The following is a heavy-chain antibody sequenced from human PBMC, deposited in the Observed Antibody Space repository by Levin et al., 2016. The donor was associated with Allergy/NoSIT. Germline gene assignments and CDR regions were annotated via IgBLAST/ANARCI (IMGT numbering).Heavy chain of an antibody. D-gene: IGHD3-22*01. J-gene: IGHJ3*02. CDR3: AREPPHHPGAYYYDSSGYLAPSGAFDI. V-gene: IGHV3-30*04. CDR2: ISYDGSNK. CDR1: GFTFSSYA. Sequence: GESLKISCAASGFTFSSYAMHWVRQAPGKGLEWVAVISYDGSNKYYADSVKGRFTISRDNSKNTLYLQMNSLRAEDTAVYYCAREPPHHPGAYYYDSSGYLAPSGAFDIWGQGTMVTVSS.